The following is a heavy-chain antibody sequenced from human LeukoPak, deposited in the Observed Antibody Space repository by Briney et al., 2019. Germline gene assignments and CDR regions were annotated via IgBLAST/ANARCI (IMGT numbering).Heavy chain of an antibody. Sequence: SETLSLTCTVSGGSISSYYWSWIQQPPGKGLERMGYIYYSGSSNYNPSLKSRVTISVDTSKNQFSLKLSSVTAADTAVYYCARGQLLLYVGSNWFDPWGQGTLVTVSS. CDR2: IYYSGSS. V-gene: IGHV4-59*12. D-gene: IGHD2-2*02. CDR3: ARGQLLLYVGSNWFDP. CDR1: GGSISSYY. J-gene: IGHJ5*02.